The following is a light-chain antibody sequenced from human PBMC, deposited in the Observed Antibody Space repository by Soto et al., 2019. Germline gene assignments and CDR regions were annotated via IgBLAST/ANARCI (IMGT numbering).Light chain of an antibody. CDR1: QSISYW. CDR3: QQYSSYST. Sequence: DIQLTQSPSTLSASVGDRVTITCRASQSISYWLAWYQQKPGKAPKLLIYGASTLETGVPSTFSGSGSGTEFTLTISSLQPDDFATYYCQQYSSYSTLGQGTKVDIK. V-gene: IGKV1-5*01. J-gene: IGKJ1*01. CDR2: GAS.